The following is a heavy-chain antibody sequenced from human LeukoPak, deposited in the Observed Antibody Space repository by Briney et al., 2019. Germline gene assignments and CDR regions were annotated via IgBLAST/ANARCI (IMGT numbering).Heavy chain of an antibody. CDR3: AKDRAIFTYCSGGSCYRPDY. Sequence: GGSLRLSCAASGFTFSSYAMSWVRQAPGKGLEWVSAISGSGGSTYYADSVKGRFTISRDNSKNTLYLQTNSLRAEDTAVYYCAKDRAIFTYCSGGSCYRPDYWGQGTLVTVSS. CDR2: ISGSGGST. D-gene: IGHD2-15*01. CDR1: GFTFSSYA. J-gene: IGHJ4*02. V-gene: IGHV3-23*01.